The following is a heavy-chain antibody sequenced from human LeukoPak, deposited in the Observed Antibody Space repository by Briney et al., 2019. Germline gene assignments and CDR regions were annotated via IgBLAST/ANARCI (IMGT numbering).Heavy chain of an antibody. CDR1: GGSISSGGYY. CDR2: IYYSGST. CDR3: ARDHRRRHYGVYYYYGMDV. J-gene: IGHJ6*02. Sequence: SQTLSLTCTVSGGSISSGGYYWSWIRQHPGKGLEWIGYIYYSGSTYYNPSLKSRVTISVDTSKDQFSLKLSSVTAADTAVYYCARDHRRRHYGVYYYYGMDVWGQGTTVTVSS. V-gene: IGHV4-31*03. D-gene: IGHD4-17*01.